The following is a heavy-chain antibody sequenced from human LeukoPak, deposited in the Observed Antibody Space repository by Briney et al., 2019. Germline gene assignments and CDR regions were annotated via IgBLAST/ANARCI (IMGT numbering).Heavy chain of an antibody. CDR2: IIPMFGTA. V-gene: IGHV1-69*06. Sequence: ALVKVSCKASGGTFSSYAISWVRQAPGQGLEWMGGIIPMFGTANYAQRFQGRVTITADKSTSTVYMELSSLRSEDTAVYYCARDRGGYSYGYQVVVYYYYMDVWGKGTTVTVSS. CDR1: GGTFSSYA. J-gene: IGHJ6*03. CDR3: ARDRGGYSYGYQVVVYYYYMDV. D-gene: IGHD5-18*01.